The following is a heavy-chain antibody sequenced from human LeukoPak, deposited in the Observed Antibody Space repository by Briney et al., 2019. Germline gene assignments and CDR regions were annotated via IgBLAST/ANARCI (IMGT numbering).Heavy chain of an antibody. Sequence: SETLSLTCAVSGGSISSGGYSWSWIRQPPGKGLEWIGYIYYSGSTYYNPSLKSRVTISVDTSKNQFSLKLSSVTAADTAVYYCARDYARATFDYWGQGTLVTVSS. CDR3: ARDYARATFDY. V-gene: IGHV4-30-2*05. D-gene: IGHD5-12*01. J-gene: IGHJ4*02. CDR2: IYYSGST. CDR1: GGSISSGGYS.